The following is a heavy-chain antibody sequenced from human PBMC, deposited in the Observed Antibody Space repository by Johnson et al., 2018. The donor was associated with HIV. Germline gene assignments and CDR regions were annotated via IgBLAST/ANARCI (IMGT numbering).Heavy chain of an antibody. Sequence: QVQLVESGGGGVQPGRSLRLSCAASGFTFSNYGMHWVHQAPGKGLEWVAVILYDGSNKYYADSVKGRFTISRDNSKNTLYLQMNRLRAEDTAVYYCAKDTGGNSGSDAFDIWGQGTMVTVSS. D-gene: IGHD4-23*01. V-gene: IGHV3-30*18. CDR1: GFTFSNYG. J-gene: IGHJ3*02. CDR3: AKDTGGNSGSDAFDI. CDR2: ILYDGSNK.